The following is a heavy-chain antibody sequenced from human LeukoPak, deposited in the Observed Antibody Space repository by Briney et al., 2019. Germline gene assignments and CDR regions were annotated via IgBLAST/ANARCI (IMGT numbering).Heavy chain of an antibody. Sequence: ASVKVSCKASGYTFNTYYMHWVRQAPGQGLEWMGIINTSAGSTSDAQKFQGRVTMTRDMSTSTVYMELSSLRSDDMAVYYCARGIWSTTLTAYYLDSWGQGTLVTVSS. J-gene: IGHJ4*02. CDR3: ARGIWSTTLTAYYLDS. CDR1: GYTFNTYY. CDR2: INTSAGST. V-gene: IGHV1-46*02. D-gene: IGHD2-21*02.